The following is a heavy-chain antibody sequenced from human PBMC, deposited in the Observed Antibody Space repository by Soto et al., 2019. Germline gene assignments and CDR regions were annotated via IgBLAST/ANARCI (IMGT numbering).Heavy chain of an antibody. Sequence: QLQLQESGSRLVKSSETLSLTCAVSGDTISTRGYSWAWIRQPPGKPLERIGHTYHSGNPCYTPSLKSRVIISVDRSKNQFSLKLSSVTAADTAVYYCARETYGYYVGYFDPWGQGTLVTVSS. CDR1: GDTISTRGYS. J-gene: IGHJ5*02. CDR2: TYHSGNP. CDR3: ARETYGYYVGYFDP. V-gene: IGHV4-30-2*01. D-gene: IGHD4-17*01.